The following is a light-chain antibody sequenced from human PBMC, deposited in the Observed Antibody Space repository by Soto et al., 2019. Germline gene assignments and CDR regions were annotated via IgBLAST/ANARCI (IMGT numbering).Light chain of an antibody. J-gene: IGLJ3*02. CDR2: SNN. V-gene: IGLV1-44*01. CDR1: SSNIGSNT. CDR3: AAWDDSLNGWV. Sequence: QSVLTQPPSASGTPGQRVTISCSGSSSNIGSNTVNWYQQLPGTAPKLLIYSNNQRPSGVPDRFSGSKSDTSASLAISGLQSEDEADYYCAAWDDSLNGWVFGGGTKLTV.